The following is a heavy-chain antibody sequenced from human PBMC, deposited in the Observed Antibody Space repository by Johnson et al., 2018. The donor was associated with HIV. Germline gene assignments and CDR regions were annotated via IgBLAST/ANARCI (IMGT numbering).Heavy chain of an antibody. CDR2: ISNGGVTT. D-gene: IGHD6-13*01. Sequence: VQLVESGGGLVQPGGSLRLSCAASGFTFSTYEMNWVRQAPGKGLEWVSYISNGGVTTYYADSVRGRFTISRDNSKNTLYLQMNSLRAEDTAVYYCARVPPGIAKDGAFDIWGQGTMVTVSS. CDR1: GFTFSTYE. V-gene: IGHV3-48*03. CDR3: ARVPPGIAKDGAFDI. J-gene: IGHJ3*02.